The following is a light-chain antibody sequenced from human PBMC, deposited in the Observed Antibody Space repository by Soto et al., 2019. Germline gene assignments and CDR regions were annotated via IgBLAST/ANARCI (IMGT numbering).Light chain of an antibody. CDR2: DVT. V-gene: IGLV2-8*01. Sequence: QSVLTQSPSASGSPGQSVTISCTGTSSDIGGYNSVSWYQQHPGKAPNVMIYDVTKRPSGVPDRFSGSKSGNTASLTVSALQAEDEADYYCSSYTDRKNLVFGTGTKVTVL. CDR3: SSYTDRKNLV. CDR1: SSDIGGYNS. J-gene: IGLJ1*01.